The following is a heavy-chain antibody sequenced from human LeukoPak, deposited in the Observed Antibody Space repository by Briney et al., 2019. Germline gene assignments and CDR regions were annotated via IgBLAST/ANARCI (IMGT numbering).Heavy chain of an antibody. CDR2: IYYSGST. D-gene: IGHD3-22*01. CDR3: ARDGGSGYYYPLGY. Sequence: PSETLSLTCTVSGGSISSSSYYWGWIRQPPGKGLEWIGSIYYSGSTYYNPSLKSRVTISVDTSKNQFSLKLSSVTAADTAVYYCARDGGSGYYYPLGYWGQGTLVTVSS. CDR1: GGSISSSSYY. V-gene: IGHV4-39*02. J-gene: IGHJ4*02.